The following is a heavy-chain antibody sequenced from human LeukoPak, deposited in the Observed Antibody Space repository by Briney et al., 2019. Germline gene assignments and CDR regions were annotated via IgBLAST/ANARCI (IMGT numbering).Heavy chain of an antibody. D-gene: IGHD6-13*01. CDR3: ARAEGIAASGD. J-gene: IGHJ4*02. CDR2: ISYHGSNK. V-gene: IGHV3-30*03. Sequence: GGSLRLSCAASGFTFSSYGMYWVRQAPGKGLEWVAVISYHGSNKYYADSVKGRFTISRDNSKNTLYLQMNSLRAEDTAVYYCARAEGIAASGDWGQGTLVTVSS. CDR1: GFTFSSYG.